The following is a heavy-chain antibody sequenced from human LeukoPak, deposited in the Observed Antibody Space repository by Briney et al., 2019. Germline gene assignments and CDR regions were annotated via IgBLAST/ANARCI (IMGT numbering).Heavy chain of an antibody. CDR3: ARAGLRFFDWSQNYYYATDV. V-gene: IGHV4-34*01. CDR1: GGSFSGYY. Sequence: SETLSLTCAVYGGSFSGYYWSWIRQPPGKGLEWIGEMDHSGSTNYNPSLKSRATISVDTSKNQFSLNLRSVTAADTAVYYCARAGLRFFDWSQNYYYATDVWGQGTTVTVSS. D-gene: IGHD3-9*01. J-gene: IGHJ6*02. CDR2: MDHSGST.